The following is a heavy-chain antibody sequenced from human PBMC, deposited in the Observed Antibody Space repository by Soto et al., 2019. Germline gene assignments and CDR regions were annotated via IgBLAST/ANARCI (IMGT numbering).Heavy chain of an antibody. CDR1: GGSISSYY. CDR2: IYHSGST. Sequence: SETLSLTCTVSGGSISSYYWTWIRQPPGKGREWIGYIYHSGSTYYNPSLKSRVTISVDRSKNQFSLKLSSVTAADTAVYYCARGPPLHWGQGSLVPVAS. J-gene: IGHJ1*01. V-gene: IGHV4-59*04. CDR3: ARGPPLH.